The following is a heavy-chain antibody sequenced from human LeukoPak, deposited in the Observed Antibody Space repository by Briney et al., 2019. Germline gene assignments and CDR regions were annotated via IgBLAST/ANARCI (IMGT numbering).Heavy chain of an antibody. Sequence: PGASVTVSCKASGYTFTGYYMHWVRQAPGQGLEWMGWINPNSGGTNHAQKFQGRVTMTRDTSISTAYMELSRLTSDDTAVYYCATGSMVGSYYYYYTDVWGKGTTVTISS. D-gene: IGHD3-10*01. CDR2: INPNSGGT. V-gene: IGHV1-2*02. J-gene: IGHJ6*03. CDR1: GYTFTGYY. CDR3: ATGSMVGSYYYYYTDV.